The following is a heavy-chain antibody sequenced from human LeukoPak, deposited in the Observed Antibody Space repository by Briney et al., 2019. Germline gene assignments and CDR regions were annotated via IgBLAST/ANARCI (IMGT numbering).Heavy chain of an antibody. D-gene: IGHD5-18*01. CDR2: INPNSGGT. J-gene: IGHJ6*03. CDR1: GYTFTGYY. CDR3: ARDTGDTAMANYYMDV. Sequence: ASVTVSCKASGYTFTGYYMHWVRQAPGQGLEWMGWINPNSGGTNYAQKFQGRVTMTRDTSISTAYMELSRLRSDDTAVYYCARDTGDTAMANYYMDVWGKGTTVTVSS. V-gene: IGHV1-2*02.